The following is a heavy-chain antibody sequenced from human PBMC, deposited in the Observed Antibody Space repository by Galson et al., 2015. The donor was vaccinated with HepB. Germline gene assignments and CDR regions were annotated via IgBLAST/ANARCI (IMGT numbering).Heavy chain of an antibody. Sequence: QSGAEVKKPGESLRISCEASGFTFTSYWISWVRQMPGKGLEWMGRINPSDSYVNFSPSFQGHIAISTDKSIATAYLQWNSLRTSDPAMYYCARNGWGSSGWYLDWGQGTLVTVSS. CDR1: GFTFTSYW. J-gene: IGHJ4*02. V-gene: IGHV5-10-1*01. CDR3: ARNGWGSSGWYLD. D-gene: IGHD6-19*01. CDR2: INPSDSYV.